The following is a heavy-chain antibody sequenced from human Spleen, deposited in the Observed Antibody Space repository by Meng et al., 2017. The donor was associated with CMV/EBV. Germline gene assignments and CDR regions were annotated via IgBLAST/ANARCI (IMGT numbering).Heavy chain of an antibody. V-gene: IGHV1-2*02. Sequence: ASVKVSCKASGYSFNSYGINWARQAPGQGPEWMGWINPKSGGTNYAQKFQGRVTMTRDTSISTAYMELRLRFDDTAVYYCARELRLLDWSGDAFDIWGQGTMVTVSS. CDR2: INPKSGGT. CDR3: ARELRLLDWSGDAFDI. D-gene: IGHD3/OR15-3a*01. J-gene: IGHJ3*02. CDR1: GYSFNSYG.